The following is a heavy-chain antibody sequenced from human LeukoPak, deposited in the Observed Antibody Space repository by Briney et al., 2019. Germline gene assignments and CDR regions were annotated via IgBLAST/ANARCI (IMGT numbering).Heavy chain of an antibody. V-gene: IGHV3-21*01. D-gene: IGHD2-15*01. CDR3: ARVLYCSGGSCYLNDY. CDR1: GFTFSSYS. J-gene: IGHJ4*02. CDR2: ISSSSYI. Sequence: GGSLRLSCAASGFTFSSYSMNWVRQAPGKGLEWVSSISSSSYIYYADSVKGRFTISRDNAKNSLYLQMNSLRAEDTAVYYCARVLYCSGGSCYLNDYWGQGTLVTVSS.